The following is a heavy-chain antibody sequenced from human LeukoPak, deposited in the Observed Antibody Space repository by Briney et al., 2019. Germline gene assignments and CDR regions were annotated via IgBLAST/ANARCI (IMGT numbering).Heavy chain of an antibody. Sequence: GGSLRLSCAASGFTFSAHWMTWVRQTPGEGLEPVANIKQDGSENNYVDSVKGRFTISRDNAKNSLYLQMNSLRGEDTAVYYCARYSSSSGWLDPWGQGTLVTVSS. CDR3: ARYSSSSGWLDP. CDR2: IKQDGSEN. J-gene: IGHJ5*02. D-gene: IGHD6-6*01. CDR1: GFTFSAHW. V-gene: IGHV3-7*01.